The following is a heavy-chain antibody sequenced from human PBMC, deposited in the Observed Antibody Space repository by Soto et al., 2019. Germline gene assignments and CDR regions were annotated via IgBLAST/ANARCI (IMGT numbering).Heavy chain of an antibody. Sequence: GLCLRLSCAASGFTHNSYAMTWVRQAPGKGLEWVSSVSNSGGTTYYADSVKGRFTISRDRSKNTLYLQMNSLRIEHTALYHCARTMASGNCFASWEMGTLGAVCS. CDR2: VSNSGGTT. D-gene: IGHD1-1*01. V-gene: IGHV3-23*01. CDR3: ARTMASGNCFAS. CDR1: GFTHNSYA. J-gene: IGHJ4*02.